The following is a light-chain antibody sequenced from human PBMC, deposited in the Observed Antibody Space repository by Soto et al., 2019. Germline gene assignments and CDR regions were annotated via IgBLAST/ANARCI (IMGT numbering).Light chain of an antibody. Sequence: EIVLTQSPGTLSLSPGERATISCRASQSVRSSYLAWYQQKPGQAPRLLIYGASSRATGIPDRFSGSGSGTDFTLTISRLEPEDFAVYYCQQYGSSPPWTFGQGTKVEIK. J-gene: IGKJ1*01. V-gene: IGKV3-20*01. CDR1: QSVRSSY. CDR2: GAS. CDR3: QQYGSSPPWT.